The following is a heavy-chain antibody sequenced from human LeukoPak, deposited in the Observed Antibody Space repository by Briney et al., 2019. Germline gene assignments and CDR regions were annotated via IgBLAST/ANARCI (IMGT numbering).Heavy chain of an antibody. J-gene: IGHJ4*02. CDR1: GFTFSNAW. Sequence: GGSLRLSCAASGFTFSNAWMSWVRQAPGKGLEWVSSISSSSSYIYYADSVKGRFTISRDNAKNSLYLQMNSLRAEDTAVYYCARNDILTGYTYYFDYWGQGTLVTVSS. D-gene: IGHD3-9*01. CDR2: ISSSSSYI. CDR3: ARNDILTGYTYYFDY. V-gene: IGHV3-21*01.